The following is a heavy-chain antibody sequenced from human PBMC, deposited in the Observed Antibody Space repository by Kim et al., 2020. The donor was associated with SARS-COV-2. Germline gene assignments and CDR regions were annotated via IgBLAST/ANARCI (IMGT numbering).Heavy chain of an antibody. V-gene: IGHV3-53*01. CDR3: ASGPRDTAMVRGVDY. J-gene: IGHJ4*02. Sequence: DSVKGRFTISRDKSKNTLYLQMNSLRAEDTAVYYCASGPRDTAMVRGVDYWGQGTLVTVSS. D-gene: IGHD5-18*01.